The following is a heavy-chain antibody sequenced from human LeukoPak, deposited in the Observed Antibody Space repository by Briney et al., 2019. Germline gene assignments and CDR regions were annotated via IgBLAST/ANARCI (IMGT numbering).Heavy chain of an antibody. CDR3: ARGELLEWFDP. CDR1: GGSISSGSYY. J-gene: IGHJ5*02. V-gene: IGHV4-61*02. D-gene: IGHD1-26*01. Sequence: PSQTLSLTCTVSGGSISSGSYYWSWIRQPAGKGLEWIGRIYTSGSTNYNPSLKSRVTISVDTSKNQFSLKLSSVAAADTAVYYCARGELLEWFDPWGQGTLVTVSS. CDR2: IYTSGST.